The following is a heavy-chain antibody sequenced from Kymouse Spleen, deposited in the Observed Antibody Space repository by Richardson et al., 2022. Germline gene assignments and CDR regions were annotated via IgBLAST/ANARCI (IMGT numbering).Heavy chain of an antibody. CDR1: GGSFSGYY. CDR3: ARGGDRYYYYGMDV. Sequence: QVQLQQWGAGLLKPSETLSLTCAVYGGSFSGYYWSWIRQPPGKGLEWIGEINHSGSTNYNPSLKSRVTISVDTSKNQFSLKLSSVTAADTAVYYCARGGDRYYYYGMDVWGQGTTVTVSS. CDR2: INHSGST. D-gene: IGHD3-16*02. J-gene: IGHJ6*02. V-gene: IGHV4-34*01.